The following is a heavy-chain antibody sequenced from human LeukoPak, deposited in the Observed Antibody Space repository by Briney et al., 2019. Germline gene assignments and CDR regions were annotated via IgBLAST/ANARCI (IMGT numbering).Heavy chain of an antibody. CDR2: IYYSGST. Sequence: SETLSLTCTVSGGSISSYYWSWIRQPPGKGLEWIGSIYYSGSTYYNPSLKSRVTISVDTSKNQFSLKLSSVTAADTAVYYCARHGGSHWGGFDPWGQGTLVTVSS. V-gene: IGHV4-59*05. J-gene: IGHJ5*02. D-gene: IGHD2-15*01. CDR1: GGSISSYY. CDR3: ARHGGSHWGGFDP.